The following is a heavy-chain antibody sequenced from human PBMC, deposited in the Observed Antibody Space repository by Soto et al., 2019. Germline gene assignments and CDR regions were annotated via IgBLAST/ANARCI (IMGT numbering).Heavy chain of an antibody. CDR2: ISYDGSNK. Sequence: GMYPKLYSAASGLTFNSYAIHWVRQAPGKGLEWVAVISYDGSNKYYADSVKGRFTISRDNSKNTLYLQMNSLRAEDTSVYYCARAIIVVVSPLDYWGHGT. CDR3: ARAIIVVVSPLDY. J-gene: IGHJ4*01. D-gene: IGHD3-22*01. CDR1: GLTFNSYA. V-gene: IGHV3-30-3*01.